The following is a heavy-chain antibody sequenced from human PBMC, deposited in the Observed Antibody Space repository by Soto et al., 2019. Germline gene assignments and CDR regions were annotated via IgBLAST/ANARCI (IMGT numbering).Heavy chain of an antibody. D-gene: IGHD3-10*01. Sequence: VQLVQSGAEVKRPGSSVKVSCKASGDTFNFYSINWVRQAPGLGLEWMGRVNPIVSMSNYAQKFQGRVTMTADKSTSSAYMELSRLRSEDTAIYYCASSYGSGYRAFDYWGQGALVTVSS. CDR1: GDTFNFYS. CDR3: ASSYGSGYRAFDY. CDR2: VNPIVSMS. V-gene: IGHV1-69*02. J-gene: IGHJ4*02.